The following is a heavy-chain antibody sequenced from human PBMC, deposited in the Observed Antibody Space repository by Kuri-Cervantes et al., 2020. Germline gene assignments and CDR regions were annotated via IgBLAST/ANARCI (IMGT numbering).Heavy chain of an antibody. Sequence: GGSLRLSCAASGFTFSSYAMHWVRQAPGKGLEWVAIISYDGANKYYADSVKGRFTISRDNSKNTLSLQADSLRGDDTAVYYCARGTAIVGMPAALRFDPWGQGTLVTVSS. CDR3: ARGTAIVGMPAALRFDP. CDR2: ISYDGANK. V-gene: IGHV3-30-3*01. D-gene: IGHD2-2*01. J-gene: IGHJ5*02. CDR1: GFTFSSYA.